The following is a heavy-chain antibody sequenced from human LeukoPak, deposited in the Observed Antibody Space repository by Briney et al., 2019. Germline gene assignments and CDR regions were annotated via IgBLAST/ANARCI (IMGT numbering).Heavy chain of an antibody. CDR1: GYTFTSYY. D-gene: IGHD1-14*01. V-gene: IGHV1-46*01. CDR3: ATGSRWFDP. CDR2: INPSDGRT. Sequence: WASVKVSCKASGYTFTSYYMHWVRQAPGQGLEWMGIINPSDGRTTYAQNFQGRVTMTRDTSTSTVYMELSSLRSEDTAVYYCATGSRWFDPWGQGTLVTVSS. J-gene: IGHJ5*02.